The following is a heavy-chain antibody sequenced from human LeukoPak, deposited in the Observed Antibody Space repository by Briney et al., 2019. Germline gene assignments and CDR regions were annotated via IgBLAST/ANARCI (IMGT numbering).Heavy chain of an antibody. CDR1: GFTFSSYW. CDR3: ARVSTVVIMNYFDY. Sequence: GGSLRLSCAASGFTFSSYWMHWVRQAPGKGLVWVSRINSDGSSTSYADSVKGRFTISRDNAKNMLYLQMNSLRAEDTAVYYCARVSTVVIMNYFDYWGQGTLVTVSS. J-gene: IGHJ4*02. CDR2: INSDGSST. V-gene: IGHV3-74*01. D-gene: IGHD3-3*01.